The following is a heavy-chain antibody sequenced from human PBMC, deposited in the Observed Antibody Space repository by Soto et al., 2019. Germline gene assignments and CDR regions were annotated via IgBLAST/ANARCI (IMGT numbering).Heavy chain of an antibody. CDR1: GGSISSGDYY. CDR3: ARDRKYYDFWSGYPHYYYYGMDV. V-gene: IGHV4-30-4*01. CDR2: IYYSGST. Sequence: SETLSLTCTVSGGSISSGDYYWSWIRQPPGKGLEWIGYIYYSGSTYYNPSLKSRVTISVDTSKNQFSLKLSSVTAADTAVYYCARDRKYYDFWSGYPHYYYYGMDVWGQGTTVTVSS. J-gene: IGHJ6*02. D-gene: IGHD3-3*01.